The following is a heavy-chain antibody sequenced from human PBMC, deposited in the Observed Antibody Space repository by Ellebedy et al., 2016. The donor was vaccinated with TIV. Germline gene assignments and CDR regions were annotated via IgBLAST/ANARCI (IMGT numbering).Heavy chain of an antibody. J-gene: IGHJ4*02. CDR1: GFTFSSYA. V-gene: IGHV3-30-3*01. D-gene: IGHD3-16*01. CDR2: ISDDGRNK. CDR3: ATTDYPFDY. Sequence: GGSLRLSXAASGFTFSSYAMHWVRQAPGKGLEWVALISDDGRNKYYADSVKGRFTISRDNSKNTLYLQMNSLTAEDTAVYYCATTDYPFDYWGQGTLVTVSS.